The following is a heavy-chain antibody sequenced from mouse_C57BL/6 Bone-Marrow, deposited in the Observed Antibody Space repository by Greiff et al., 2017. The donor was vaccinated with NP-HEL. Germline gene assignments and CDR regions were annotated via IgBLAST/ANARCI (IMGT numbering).Heavy chain of an antibody. CDR1: GYTFTDYY. Sequence: EVQLQQSGPELVKPGASVKISCKASGYTFTDYYMNWVKQSHGKSLEWIGDINPNNGGTSYNQKFKGKATLTVDKSSSTAYMELRSLTSEDSAVYYCAIPYYFDYWGQGTTLTVSS. V-gene: IGHV1-26*01. J-gene: IGHJ2*01. CDR3: AIPYYFDY. CDR2: INPNNGGT.